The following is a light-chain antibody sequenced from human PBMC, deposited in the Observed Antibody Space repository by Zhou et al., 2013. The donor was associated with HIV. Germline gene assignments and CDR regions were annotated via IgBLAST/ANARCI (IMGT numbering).Light chain of an antibody. CDR3: QQYNSYPLT. CDR1: QSINGD. J-gene: IGKJ4*01. CDR2: DAS. V-gene: IGKV3D-15*01. Sequence: EIVLTQSPATLSLSPGERATLSCRASQSINGDLAWYQXKAGQAPRLLIYDASIRATGVPSRFSGSGSGTEFTLTISSLQPDDFATYYCQQYNSYPLTFGGGTKVEIK.